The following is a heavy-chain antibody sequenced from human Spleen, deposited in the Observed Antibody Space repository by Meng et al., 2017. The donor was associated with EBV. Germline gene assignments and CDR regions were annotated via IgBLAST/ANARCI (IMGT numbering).Heavy chain of an antibody. V-gene: IGHV4-34*01. D-gene: IGHD5-24*01. CDR1: GGSCSGYY. Sequence: VHLQQRGAGLLKPSETLALTYAAHGGSCSGYYWSWIRQPPGKGLEWIGEINHSGSTNYNPSLKSRVTISVDTSKNQFSLKLSSVTAADTAVYYCAGEMVTEYYFDYWGQGTLVTVSS. CDR2: INHSGST. J-gene: IGHJ4*02. CDR3: AGEMVTEYYFDY.